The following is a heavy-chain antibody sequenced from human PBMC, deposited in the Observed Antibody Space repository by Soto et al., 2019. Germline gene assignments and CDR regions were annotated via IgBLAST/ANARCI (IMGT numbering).Heavy chain of an antibody. J-gene: IGHJ4*02. Sequence: SETLSLTCTVSGGSISSSSYYWGWIRQPPGKGLEWIGSIYYSGSTYYNPSLKSRVTISVDTSKNQFSLKLSSVTAADTAVYYCASSGSTVTEYFDYWGQGTLVTVS. CDR3: ASSGSTVTEYFDY. CDR2: IYYSGST. V-gene: IGHV4-39*01. CDR1: GGSISSSSYY. D-gene: IGHD3-22*01.